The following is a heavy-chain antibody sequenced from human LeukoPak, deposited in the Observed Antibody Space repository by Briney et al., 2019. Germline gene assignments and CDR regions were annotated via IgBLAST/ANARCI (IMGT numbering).Heavy chain of an antibody. CDR1: GGSFSGYY. V-gene: IGHV4-34*01. CDR2: INHSEST. Sequence: SETLSLTCAVYGGSFSGYYWSWIRQPPGKGLEWIGEINHSESTNYNPSLKSRVTISVDTSKNQFSLKLSSVTAADTAVYYCARAGGWRYPFDYWGQGTLVTVSS. CDR3: ARAGGWRYPFDY. J-gene: IGHJ4*02. D-gene: IGHD6-19*01.